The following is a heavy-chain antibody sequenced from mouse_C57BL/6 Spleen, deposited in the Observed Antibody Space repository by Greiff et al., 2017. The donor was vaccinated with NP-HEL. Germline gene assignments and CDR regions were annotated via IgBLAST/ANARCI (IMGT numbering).Heavy chain of an antibody. D-gene: IGHD1-1*01. CDR3: ARAGGRSRRMDY. J-gene: IGHJ4*01. V-gene: IGHV1-64*01. CDR2: IHPNSGST. CDR1: GYTFTSYW. Sequence: VQLQQSGAELVKPGASVKLSCKASGYTFTSYWMHWVKQRPGQGLEWIGMIHPNSGSTNYNEKFKSKATLTVDKSSSTAYMQLSSLTSEDSAVYYCARAGGRSRRMDYWGQGTSVTVSS.